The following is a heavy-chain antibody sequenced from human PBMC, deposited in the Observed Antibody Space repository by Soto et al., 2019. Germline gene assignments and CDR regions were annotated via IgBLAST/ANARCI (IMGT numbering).Heavy chain of an antibody. D-gene: IGHD6-13*01. J-gene: IGHJ6*02. Sequence: GASGKVSCRASGYTFTSYGISWVRQAPGQGLERMGWISAYNGNTNYAQKLQGRVTMTTDTSTSTAYMELRSLRYDDAAVYYCAREWSSSRDRNYYSYYGMDAWGQGTTVTVS. CDR1: GYTFTSYG. CDR3: AREWSSSRDRNYYSYYGMDA. V-gene: IGHV1-18*04. CDR2: ISAYNGNT.